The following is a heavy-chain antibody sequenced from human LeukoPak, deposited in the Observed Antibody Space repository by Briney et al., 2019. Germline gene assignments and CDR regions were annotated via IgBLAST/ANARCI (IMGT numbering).Heavy chain of an antibody. CDR2: ISPDSNYK. V-gene: IGHV3-21*01. CDR3: VRGRYRGFDYEY. Sequence: GESLRLSCAASGFTFSTYSMNWLRLAPGKGLEWVSSISPDSNYKYYVDSVKGRFTIPRDNAKSSLYLQMNSLRAEDTAVYYCVRGRYRGFDYEYWGQGTLVTVSS. D-gene: IGHD5-12*01. J-gene: IGHJ4*02. CDR1: GFTFSTYS.